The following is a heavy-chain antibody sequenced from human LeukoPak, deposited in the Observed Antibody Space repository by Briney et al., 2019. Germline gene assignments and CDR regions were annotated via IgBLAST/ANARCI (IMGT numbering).Heavy chain of an antibody. CDR3: ARGVLRFLELDV. J-gene: IGHJ6*04. V-gene: IGHV3-11*04. Sequence: SGGSLRLSCAASGFTFSDYYMSWIRQAPGKGPEWVSYISSSGSTIYYADSVKGRFTISRDNAKNSLYLQMNSLRAEDTAVYYCARGVLRFLELDVWGKGTTVTVSS. CDR1: GFTFSDYY. D-gene: IGHD3-3*01. CDR2: ISSSGSTI.